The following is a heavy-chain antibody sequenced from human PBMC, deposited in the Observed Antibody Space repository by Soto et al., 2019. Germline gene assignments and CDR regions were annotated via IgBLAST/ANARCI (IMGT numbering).Heavy chain of an antibody. Sequence: ASVKVSCKASGYTFTSYDINWVRQATGQGLEWMGWMNPNSGNTGYAQKFQGRVTMTRNTSISTAYMELSSLRSEDTAVYYCASVTLDYYYYGMDVWGQGTTVTVSS. CDR2: MNPNSGNT. CDR1: GYTFTSYD. CDR3: ASVTLDYYYYGMDV. J-gene: IGHJ6*02. V-gene: IGHV1-8*01. D-gene: IGHD2-21*02.